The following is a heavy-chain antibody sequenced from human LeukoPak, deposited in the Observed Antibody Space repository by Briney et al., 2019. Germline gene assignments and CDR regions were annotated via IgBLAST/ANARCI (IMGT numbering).Heavy chain of an antibody. V-gene: IGHV4-59*01. CDR1: GGSISSYH. J-gene: IGHJ4*02. Sequence: SETLSLTCTVSGGSISSYHWSWVRQPPGKGLEWIGYVYYTGTTKYSPSLKSRLTISLDTSMNQFSLKLSSVTAADTAVYYCASLDSGKFDYWGQGTLVTVSS. CDR3: ASLDSGKFDY. CDR2: VYYTGTT. D-gene: IGHD3-10*01.